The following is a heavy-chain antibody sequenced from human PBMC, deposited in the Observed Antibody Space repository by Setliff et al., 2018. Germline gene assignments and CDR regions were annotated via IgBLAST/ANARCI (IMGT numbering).Heavy chain of an antibody. D-gene: IGHD2-8*02. CDR3: AKSPVAYCSGAVCYPFDY. V-gene: IGHV3-23*01. J-gene: IGHJ4*02. CDR1: GLTFTSKW. CDR2: MSASGTST. Sequence: GESLKISCAASGLTFTSKWMHWVRQAPGKGLEWVSAMSASGTSTYHADSVKGRFTISGDNSKNTLYLQMNSLRAEDTAVYFCAKSPVAYCSGAVCYPFDYWGQGTLVTVSS.